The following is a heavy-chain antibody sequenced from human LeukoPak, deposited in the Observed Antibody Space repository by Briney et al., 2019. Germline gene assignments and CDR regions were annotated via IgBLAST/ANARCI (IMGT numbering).Heavy chain of an antibody. D-gene: IGHD4-11*01. CDR2: IWYDGSNK. V-gene: IGHV3-33*06. CDR1: GFSFSSYG. CDR3: ANDPLYSDYNIDAFPI. Sequence: GGSLRLSCVASGFSFSSYGVHWVRQAPGKGLEWVAVIWYDGSNKYYVDSVKGRFTISGDNSKNTVYLQMNSLRADDTAVYYCANDPLYSDYNIDAFPIWGQGTTVTVSA. J-gene: IGHJ3*02.